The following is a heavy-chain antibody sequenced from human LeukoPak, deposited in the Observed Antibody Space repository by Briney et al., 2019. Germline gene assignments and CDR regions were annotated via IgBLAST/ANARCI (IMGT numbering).Heavy chain of an antibody. D-gene: IGHD3-22*01. CDR2: ISGSGGST. CDR3: ANQYYYDSSGYYTTPFDY. CDR1: GFTFSSYE. Sequence: GGSLRLSCAASGFTFSSYEMNWVRQAPGKGLEWVSAISGSGGSTYYADSVKGRFTISRDNSKNTLYLQMNSLRAEDTAVYYCANQYYYDSSGYYTTPFDYWGQGTLVTVSS. J-gene: IGHJ4*02. V-gene: IGHV3-23*01.